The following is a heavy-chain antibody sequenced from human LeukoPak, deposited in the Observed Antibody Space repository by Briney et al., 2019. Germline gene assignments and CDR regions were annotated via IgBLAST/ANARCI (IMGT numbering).Heavy chain of an antibody. CDR2: ISGSGGST. J-gene: IGHJ4*02. CDR3: AKRLWFGEYYFDY. V-gene: IGHV3-23*01. CDR1: GFTFSSYS. D-gene: IGHD3-10*01. Sequence: GGSLRLFCAASGFTFSSYSMNWVRQAPGKGLEWVSAISGSGGSTYYADSVKGRFTISRDNSKNTLYLQMNSLRAEDTAVYYCAKRLWFGEYYFDYWGQGTLVTVSS.